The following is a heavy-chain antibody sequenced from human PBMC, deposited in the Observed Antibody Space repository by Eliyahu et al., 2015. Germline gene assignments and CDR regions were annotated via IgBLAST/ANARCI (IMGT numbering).Heavy chain of an antibody. CDR3: AKALGDYGDTGWYFDL. V-gene: IGHV3-30*18. D-gene: IGHD4-17*01. Sequence: QVQLVESGGGVVQPGRSLRLSCAASGFPFXPFGMHWVRQGPGQGLGWVVVISYDGSNKYYADSVKGRFSISRDNSKNTLYLQMNSLRAEDTAVYYCAKALGDYGDTGWYFDLWGRGTPVTVSS. CDR1: GFPFXPFG. J-gene: IGHJ2*01. CDR2: ISYDGSNK.